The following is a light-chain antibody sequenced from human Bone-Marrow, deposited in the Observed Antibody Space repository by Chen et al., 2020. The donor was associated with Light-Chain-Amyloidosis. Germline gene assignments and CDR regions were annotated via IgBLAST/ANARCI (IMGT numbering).Light chain of an antibody. CDR1: DLPTKY. CDR2: RNT. Sequence: SYELTQPPSVSVSPGQTARITCSGDDLPTKYAYWYQQKPGQAPVLVIHRNTERPSGSSERFSGSSSGTTDTFTLSGVRAEDEADYHCQSADSSGTYEVIFGGGTKLTVL. J-gene: IGLJ2*01. V-gene: IGLV3-25*03. CDR3: QSADSSGTYEVI.